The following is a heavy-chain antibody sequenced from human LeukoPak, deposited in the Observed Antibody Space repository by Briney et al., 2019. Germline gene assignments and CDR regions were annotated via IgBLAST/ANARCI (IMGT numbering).Heavy chain of an antibody. J-gene: IGHJ4*02. CDR2: ISAYNGNT. CDR3: ARDRKGYSYGEFDY. V-gene: IGHV1-18*04. D-gene: IGHD5-18*01. CDR1: GYTFTSYG. Sequence: ASVKVSCKASGYTFTSYGISWVRQAPGQGLEWMGWISAYNGNTNYAQKLQGRVTMTTDTSTSTAYMELRSLRSDDTAVYYCARDRKGYSYGEFDYWGQGILVTVSS.